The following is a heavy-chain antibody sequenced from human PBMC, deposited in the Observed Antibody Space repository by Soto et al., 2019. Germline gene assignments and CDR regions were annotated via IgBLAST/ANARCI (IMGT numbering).Heavy chain of an antibody. J-gene: IGHJ6*02. D-gene: IGHD4-17*01. Sequence: GGSLRLSCAASGFTFSSYAMSWVRQAPGKGLEWVSAISGSGGSTYYADSVKGRFTISRDNSKNTLYLQMNSLRAEDTAVYYCAKALGGDYGSYYYYYYGMDVWGQGTTVTVSS. CDR1: GFTFSSYA. V-gene: IGHV3-23*01. CDR2: ISGSGGST. CDR3: AKALGGDYGSYYYYYYGMDV.